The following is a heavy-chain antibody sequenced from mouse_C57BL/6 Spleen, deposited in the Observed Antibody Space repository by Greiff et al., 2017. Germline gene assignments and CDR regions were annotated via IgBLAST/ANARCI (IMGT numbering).Heavy chain of an antibody. Sequence: QVQLQQSGPELVKPGASVKISCKASGYAFSSSWMNWVKQSPGKGLEWIGRICPGDGDTNYNGKFKGKGTLTADKSSSTAYMQLSSLTSEDSAVYCCARAGDNCGFFFDYWGQGTTLTVSS. CDR2: ICPGDGDT. CDR1: GYAFSSSW. D-gene: IGHD1-3*01. J-gene: IGHJ2*01. CDR3: ARAGDNCGFFFDY. V-gene: IGHV1-82*01.